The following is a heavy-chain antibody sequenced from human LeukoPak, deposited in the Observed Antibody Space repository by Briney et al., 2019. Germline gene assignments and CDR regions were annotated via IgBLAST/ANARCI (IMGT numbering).Heavy chain of an antibody. D-gene: IGHD2-15*01. Sequence: GGSLRLSCAASGFTFDDYGMSWVRQAPGKGLEWVSGINWNGGSTGYADSVKGRFTISRDNAKNSLYLQMNSLRAEDTALYYCARDFPPGGYCSGGSCEPGAFDIWGQGTMVTVSS. V-gene: IGHV3-20*04. CDR3: ARDFPPGGYCSGGSCEPGAFDI. CDR1: GFTFDDYG. CDR2: INWNGGST. J-gene: IGHJ3*02.